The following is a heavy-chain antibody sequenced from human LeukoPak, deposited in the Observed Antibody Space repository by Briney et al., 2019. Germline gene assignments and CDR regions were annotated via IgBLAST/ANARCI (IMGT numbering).Heavy chain of an antibody. CDR1: GYIFTHYW. J-gene: IGHJ4*02. D-gene: IGHD1-26*01. CDR3: ARLVGATADY. Sequence: GESLKISCQASGYIFTHYWIAWVRQMPGKGLEWMGIIYPGDSDTRYSPSFQGQVTISADKSISTAYLQWSSLKASDTAMYYCARLVGATADYWGQGTLVTVSS. CDR2: IYPGDSDT. V-gene: IGHV5-51*01.